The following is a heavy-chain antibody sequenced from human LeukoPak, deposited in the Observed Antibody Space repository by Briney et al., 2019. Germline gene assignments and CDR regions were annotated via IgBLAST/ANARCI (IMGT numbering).Heavy chain of an antibody. J-gene: IGHJ6*03. Sequence: GGSLRLSCAASGFTFSSYGMHWVRQAPGKGLEWVAFIRYDGSNKYYADSVKGRFSISRDSSKNILYLQMNSLRAEDTAVYYCAKDRCSNGIGCYYYYMDVWGKGTTVTISS. CDR1: GFTFSSYG. V-gene: IGHV3-30*02. CDR2: IRYDGSNK. D-gene: IGHD2-8*01. CDR3: AKDRCSNGIGCYYYYMDV.